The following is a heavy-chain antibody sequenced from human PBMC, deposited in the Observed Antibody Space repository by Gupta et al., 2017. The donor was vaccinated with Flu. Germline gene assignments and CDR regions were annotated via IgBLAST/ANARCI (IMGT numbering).Heavy chain of an antibody. CDR2: ITSRSLFK. CDR1: GFNLTAYT. V-gene: IGHV3-21*01. J-gene: IGHJ4*02. Sequence: MQSGGGLVKPGESLRLSCAASGFNLTAYTMSWVRQTPGKGLEWLSSITSRSLFKYYLQSLRGRFTISRDNAKNALYLQLTNLRVDDTGVYFCARGPANKWAFEATPAPFDYWGRGALVAVSS. CDR3: ARGPANKWAFEATPAPFDY. D-gene: IGHD2-2*01.